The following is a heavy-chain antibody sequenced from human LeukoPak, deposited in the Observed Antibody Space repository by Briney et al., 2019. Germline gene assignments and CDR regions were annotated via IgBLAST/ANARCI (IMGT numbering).Heavy chain of an antibody. CDR1: GGSISSSSYY. D-gene: IGHD6-13*01. J-gene: IGHJ5*02. Sequence: SETLSLTCTVSGGSISSSSYYWGWIRQPPGKGLEWIGSIYYSGSTYYNPSLKSRVTISVDTSKNQFSPKLSSVTAADTAVYYCARGTPQQLVLNWFDPWGQGTLVTVSS. CDR2: IYYSGST. CDR3: ARGTPQQLVLNWFDP. V-gene: IGHV4-39*07.